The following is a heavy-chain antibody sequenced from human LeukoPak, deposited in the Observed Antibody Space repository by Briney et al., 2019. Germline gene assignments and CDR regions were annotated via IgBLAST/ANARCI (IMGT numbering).Heavy chain of an antibody. CDR2: ISSSSSTI. Sequence: GGTLRLSCAASGFTFSSYSMNWVRQAPGKGLEWVSYISSSSSTIYYADSVKGRFTISGDNAKNSLYLQMNSLRAEDTAVYYCARDYVVTATPLYGMDVWGQGTTVTVSS. D-gene: IGHD2-21*02. CDR3: ARDYVVTATPLYGMDV. J-gene: IGHJ6*02. CDR1: GFTFSSYS. V-gene: IGHV3-48*04.